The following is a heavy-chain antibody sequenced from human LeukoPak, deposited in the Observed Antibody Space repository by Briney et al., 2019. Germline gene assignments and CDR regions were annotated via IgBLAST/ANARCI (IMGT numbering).Heavy chain of an antibody. Sequence: PSETLSLTCTVSGASINSDTYYWGWIRQPPGKGLEWIGTHSHSGSAYYNPSLRSRITMSLDASENQLSLKLYSVTAADTAIYYCARYQTGTMFAVWGQGTLVTISS. J-gene: IGHJ4*02. CDR3: ARYQTGTMFAV. CDR2: HSHSGSA. D-gene: IGHD1/OR15-1a*01. CDR1: GASINSDTYY. V-gene: IGHV4-39*07.